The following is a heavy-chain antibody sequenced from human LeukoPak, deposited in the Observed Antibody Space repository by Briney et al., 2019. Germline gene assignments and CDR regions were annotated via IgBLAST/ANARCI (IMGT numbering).Heavy chain of an antibody. Sequence: SQTLSLTCTVSGGSISSGDYYWSGIRQPPGEGLVCIGYMYYSGSTYYNPSLKRRVTISVDASKNQFSLKLSSVTAADTAVYYCARVQSQALRYFDWLLDYWGPGTLVTVSS. D-gene: IGHD3-9*01. V-gene: IGHV4-30-4*01. CDR3: ARVQSQALRYFDWLLDY. J-gene: IGHJ4*02. CDR2: MYYSGST. CDR1: GGSISSGDYY.